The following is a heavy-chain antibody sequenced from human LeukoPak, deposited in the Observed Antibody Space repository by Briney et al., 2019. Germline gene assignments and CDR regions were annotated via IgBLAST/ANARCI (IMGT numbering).Heavy chain of an antibody. CDR1: DGSITTYY. J-gene: IGHJ5*02. CDR3: AAGRQQGGSGSYWFDP. CDR2: IYYSGST. V-gene: IGHV4-59*01. D-gene: IGHD3-10*01. Sequence: PSETLSLTCTVSDGSITTYYWSWIRQPAGKGLEWIGNIYYSGSTTYNPSLKSRVTMSVDTSKNQFSLKLTSVTAADTAIYYCAAGRQQGGSGSYWFDPWGQGTLVTVSS.